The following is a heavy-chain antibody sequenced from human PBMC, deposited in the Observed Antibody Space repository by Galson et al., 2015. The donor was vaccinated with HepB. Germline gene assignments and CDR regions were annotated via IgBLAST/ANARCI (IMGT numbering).Heavy chain of an antibody. CDR3: AKGGGQWLAVEY. J-gene: IGHJ4*02. D-gene: IGHD6-19*01. CDR2: ISHDESQK. V-gene: IGHV3-30*18. CDR1: GFTFGNYG. Sequence: PLRLSCAGSGFTFGNYGMHWVRQAPGKGLEWLTVISHDESQKYYADSVKGRFTISRDNSKKTVYLQMNSLRPDDTAVYYCAKGGGQWLAVEYCGQGTLITVSP.